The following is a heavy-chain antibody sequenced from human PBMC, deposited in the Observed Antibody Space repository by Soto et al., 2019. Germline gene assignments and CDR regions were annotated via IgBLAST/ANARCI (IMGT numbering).Heavy chain of an antibody. D-gene: IGHD3-22*01. CDR1: GFTFSDYY. Sequence: PGGSLRLSCAASGFTFSDYYMSWIRQAPGKGLEWVSYISSSSSYTNHADSVKGRFTISRDNAKNSLYLQMNSLRAEDTAVYYCARGGYYYDSSGYHSSKFDYWGQGTLVTVSS. CDR3: ARGGYYYDSSGYHSSKFDY. V-gene: IGHV3-11*05. CDR2: ISSSSSYT. J-gene: IGHJ4*02.